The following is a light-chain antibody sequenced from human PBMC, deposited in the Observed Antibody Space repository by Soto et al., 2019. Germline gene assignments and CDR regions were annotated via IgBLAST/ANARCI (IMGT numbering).Light chain of an antibody. CDR1: QTGDSQY. CDR3: QHYVERSPIT. J-gene: IGKJ5*01. CDR2: DAS. V-gene: IGKV3-20*01. Sequence: EIILTQSPDTLSLSPGERATLSCRASQTGDSQYLAWYQQRPGQAPRLLIYDASNRATGIPVRFSGSGSGTDFTLTISRLEPEDFALYYCQHYVERSPITFGQGTRLEIK.